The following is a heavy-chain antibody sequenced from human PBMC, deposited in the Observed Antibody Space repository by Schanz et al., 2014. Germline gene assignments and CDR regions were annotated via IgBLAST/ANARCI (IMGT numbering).Heavy chain of an antibody. CDR1: GFTFSDSW. J-gene: IGHJ4*02. D-gene: IGHD4-17*01. Sequence: EVQLVESGGGFVQPGGSLRLSCAASGFTFSDSWMHWVRQAPGKGLVWVSRTSNDGSFTTFADSVKGRFTISRDNAKNTLYLQMNSLRAEDTAVYYCVRDTDYHFSYWGQGTLFPVSS. CDR3: VRDTDYHFSY. V-gene: IGHV3-74*01. CDR2: TSNDGSFT.